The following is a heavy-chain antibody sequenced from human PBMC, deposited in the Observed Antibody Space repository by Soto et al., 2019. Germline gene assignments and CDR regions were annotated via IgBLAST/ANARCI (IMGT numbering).Heavy chain of an antibody. V-gene: IGHV3-23*01. CDR1: GLTFTNYA. Sequence: LRLSCGASGLTFTNYAINWVRQAPGRGLEWVSGISASGGRTYYADSVKGRFTSSRDNSKNTVFLQMNSLRAEDTAVYYCAGDTYGGAFDIWGQGTMGTVS. CDR3: AGDTYGGAFDI. CDR2: ISASGGRT. J-gene: IGHJ3*02. D-gene: IGHD3-16*01.